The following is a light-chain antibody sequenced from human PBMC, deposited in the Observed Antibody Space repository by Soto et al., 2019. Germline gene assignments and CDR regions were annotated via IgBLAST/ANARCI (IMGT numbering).Light chain of an antibody. CDR1: GSDVGGYNY. Sequence: QSALTQPRSVSGSPGQSVTISCTGTGSDVGGYNYVSWYQQHPGKAPKLMIFDVSKRPSGVPDHFSGSKSGNTASLTISGLQAEDEADYYCCSYAGSYTGVFGGGTQLTVL. V-gene: IGLV2-11*01. J-gene: IGLJ3*02. CDR3: CSYAGSYTGV. CDR2: DVS.